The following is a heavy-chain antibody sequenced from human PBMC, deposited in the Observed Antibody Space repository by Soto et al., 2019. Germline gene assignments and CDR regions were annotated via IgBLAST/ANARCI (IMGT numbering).Heavy chain of an antibody. CDR2: ISYDGSKE. CDR1: GFTFSAYS. Sequence: QVQLVESGGGVVQPGRSRRLSCAASGFTFSAYSLHWVRQAPGKGLEWVAAISYDGSKEYYADSVKGRITISRDNSKNPLYLQMNSLRTEHTAVFYSARSRNIAAPGTCFYSYALDLWGQGTPVTVSS. CDR3: ARSRNIAAPGTCFYSYALDL. J-gene: IGHJ6*02. D-gene: IGHD6-13*01. V-gene: IGHV3-30-3*01.